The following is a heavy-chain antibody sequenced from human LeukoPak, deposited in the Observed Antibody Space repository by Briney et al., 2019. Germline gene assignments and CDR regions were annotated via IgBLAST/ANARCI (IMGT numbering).Heavy chain of an antibody. CDR3: ARDPNSRVGATYFDY. Sequence: PSETLSLTCAVSGVSISSTNWWSWVRQPPGKGLEWIGEIYHTGTTNYNPSLKSRVTISVDMSKNQFSLKLSSVTAADTAVYYCARDPNSRVGATYFDYWGQGTLVTVSS. CDR2: IYHTGTT. V-gene: IGHV4-4*02. J-gene: IGHJ4*02. CDR1: GVSISSTNW. D-gene: IGHD1-26*01.